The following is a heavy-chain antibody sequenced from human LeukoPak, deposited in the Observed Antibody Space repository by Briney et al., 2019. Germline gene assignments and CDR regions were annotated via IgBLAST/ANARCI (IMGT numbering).Heavy chain of an antibody. CDR1: GGTFSSYA. V-gene: IGHV1-69*06. D-gene: IGHD4-23*01. J-gene: IGHJ6*03. CDR3: ARDRWSRLVESYYYYYMDV. Sequence: ASVKVSCKASGGTFSSYAISWVRQAPGQGPEWMGGIIPIFGTANYAQKFQGRVTITADKSTSTAYMELSSLRSEDTAVYYCARDRWSRLVESYYYYYMDVWGKGTTVTVSS. CDR2: IIPIFGTA.